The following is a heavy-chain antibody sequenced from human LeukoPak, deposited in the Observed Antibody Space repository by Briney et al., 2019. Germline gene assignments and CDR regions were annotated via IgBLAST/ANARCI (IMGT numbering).Heavy chain of an antibody. CDR3: ARVAGWHWFDR. V-gene: IGHV3-23*01. CDR1: GFTFSSYD. J-gene: IGHJ5*02. D-gene: IGHD6-19*01. CDR2: IRPSGDNT. Sequence: GGSLRLSCAASGFTFSSYDMTWVRQAPGRGLEWVSSIRPSGDNTYYGDSVKGRFTISRDNSKNTVYLQMNNMRVDDTAVYYCARVAGWHWFDRWGEGTMVTVSS.